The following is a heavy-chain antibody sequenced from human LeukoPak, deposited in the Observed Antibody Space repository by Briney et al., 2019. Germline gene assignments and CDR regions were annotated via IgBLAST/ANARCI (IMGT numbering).Heavy chain of an antibody. CDR2: IYYNGST. CDR3: ARDYGGNPDSSYFDY. D-gene: IGHD4-23*01. J-gene: IGHJ4*02. V-gene: IGHV4-30-4*08. Sequence: PSETLSLTCTVSGGSISSGDYYWSWIRQPPGKGLEWIGYIYYNGSTYYNPSLKSRVTISVDTSKNQFSLKLSSVTAADTAVYYCARDYGGNPDSSYFDYWGQGTLVTVSS. CDR1: GGSISSGDYY.